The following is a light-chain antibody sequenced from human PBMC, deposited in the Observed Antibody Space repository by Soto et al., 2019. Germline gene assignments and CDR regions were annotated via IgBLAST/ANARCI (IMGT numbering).Light chain of an antibody. J-gene: IGLJ2*01. CDR3: SSYTSSSTLTV. CDR1: SSDVGGYNY. Sequence: QSALTQPASVSGSPGQSITISCTGTSSDVGGYNYVSWYQQHPGKAPKLMIYDVSNRPSWVSNRFSGSKSGNTASLTISGLQADDEADYYCSSYTSSSTLTVFGGWTKLTVL. CDR2: DVS. V-gene: IGLV2-14*01.